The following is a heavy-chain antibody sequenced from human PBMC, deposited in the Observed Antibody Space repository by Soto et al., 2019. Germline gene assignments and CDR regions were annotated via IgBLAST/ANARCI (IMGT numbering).Heavy chain of an antibody. Sequence: GASVKVSCKASGYTFTSYDINWGRQATGQGLEWMGWMNPNSGNTGYAQKFQGRVTMTRNTSISTAYMELSSLRSEDTAVYYCARGPITIFGVVTSMDVSGQGTTVPVSS. CDR2: MNPNSGNT. CDR1: GYTFTSYD. V-gene: IGHV1-8*01. J-gene: IGHJ6*02. CDR3: ARGPITIFGVVTSMDV. D-gene: IGHD3-3*01.